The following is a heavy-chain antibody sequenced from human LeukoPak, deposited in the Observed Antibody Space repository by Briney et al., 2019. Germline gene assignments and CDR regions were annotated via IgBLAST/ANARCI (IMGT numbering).Heavy chain of an antibody. D-gene: IGHD3-9*01. J-gene: IGHJ4*02. Sequence: PGGSLRLSCAASGFTFSSYSMNWVRQAPGKGLEWVSSISSSSSYIYYADSVKGRFTISRDNAKNSLYLQMNSLRAEDTAVYYCARDAFSNYDILTGYCDYWGQGTLVTVSS. CDR1: GFTFSSYS. V-gene: IGHV3-21*01. CDR3: ARDAFSNYDILTGYCDY. CDR2: ISSSSSYI.